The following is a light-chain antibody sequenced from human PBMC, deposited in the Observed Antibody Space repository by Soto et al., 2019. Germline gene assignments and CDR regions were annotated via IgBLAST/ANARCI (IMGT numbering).Light chain of an antibody. CDR1: QSISSY. CDR3: QQSYSTPLT. Sequence: DVQMTQSPSSLSASVGDRVTITCRASQSISSYLNWYQQKPGKAPKLLIYAASSLQSGVPSRFSGSGSGTDFTLSISSLEPEDFGTYCCQQSYSTPLTCGGVNKVEIK. J-gene: IGKJ4*02. CDR2: AAS. V-gene: IGKV1-39*01.